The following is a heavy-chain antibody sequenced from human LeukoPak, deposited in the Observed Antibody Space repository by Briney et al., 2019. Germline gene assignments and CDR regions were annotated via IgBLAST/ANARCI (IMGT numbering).Heavy chain of an antibody. J-gene: IGHJ1*01. V-gene: IGHV3-23*01. CDR3: AKGLLYEYFQH. CDR1: GFTFSSYA. CDR2: ISGSGGST. Sequence: GGSLRLSCAASGFTFSSYAMSWVRQAPGKGLEWVSAISGSGGSTYYADSVKGRFTISRDNSKNALYLQMNSLRAEDTAVYYCAKGLLYEYFQHWGQGTLVTVSS. D-gene: IGHD3-3*01.